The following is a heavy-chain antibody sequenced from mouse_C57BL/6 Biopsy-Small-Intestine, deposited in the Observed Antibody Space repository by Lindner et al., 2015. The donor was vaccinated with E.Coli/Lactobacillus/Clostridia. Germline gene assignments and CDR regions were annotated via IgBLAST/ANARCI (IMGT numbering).Heavy chain of an antibody. Sequence: SVKVSCKTSGYPFSGYLMYWVRQAPGQGLEWMGRIDPNSGATNYAQKFQDRVTMTRDTSTSTAYLELSRLTSDDTAVYYCARVVPHYYGGGSPPLLFDYWGQGALVTVSS. J-gene: IGHJ4*01. D-gene: IGHD1-1*02. CDR3: ARVVPHYYGGGSPPLLFDY. CDR1: GYPFSGYL. CDR2: IDPNSGAT. V-gene: IGHV1-64*01.